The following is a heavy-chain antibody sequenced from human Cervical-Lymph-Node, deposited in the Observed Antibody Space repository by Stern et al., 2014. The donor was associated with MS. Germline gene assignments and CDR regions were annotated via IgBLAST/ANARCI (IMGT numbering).Heavy chain of an antibody. CDR3: ARDMVDADKWFDP. V-gene: IGHV1-46*01. Sequence: QMQLVQSGAEVKKPGASVNVSCKASGYTFPHYHIHWVRKAPGQGLEGMAMINPSGGSTTYGQKFQGRVTLTRDTSTSTVYMELRSLRSDDTALYYCARDMVDADKWFDPWGQGTLVTVSS. CDR1: GYTFPHYH. D-gene: IGHD4/OR15-4a*01. CDR2: INPSGGST. J-gene: IGHJ5*02.